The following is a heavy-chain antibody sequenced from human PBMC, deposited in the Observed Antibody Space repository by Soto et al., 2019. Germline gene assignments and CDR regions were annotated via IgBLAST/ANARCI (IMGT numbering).Heavy chain of an antibody. J-gene: IGHJ4*02. D-gene: IGHD3-22*01. CDR2: ISAYNGNT. CDR1: GYTFTSYG. V-gene: IGHV1-18*04. CDR3: ARDSQWDSSGYFGYFDY. Sequence: ASVKVSCKASGYTFTSYGISWVRQAPGQGLEWMGWISAYNGNTNYAQKLQGRVTMTTDTSTSTAYMELRSLRSDDTAVYYCARDSQWDSSGYFGYFDYWGQGTLVTVSS.